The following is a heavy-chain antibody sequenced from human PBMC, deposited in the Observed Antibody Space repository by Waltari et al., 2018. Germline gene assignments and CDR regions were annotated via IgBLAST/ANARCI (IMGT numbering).Heavy chain of an antibody. V-gene: IGHV4-34*01. CDR2: INHSGST. CDR1: GGSFSGYY. Sequence: QVQLQQWGAGLLKPSETLSLTCAVYGGSFSGYYWSWIRQPPGKGLEWIGEINHSGSTTYNPSLKSRVTISVDTSKNQFSLKLSSVTAADTAVYYCARGPFVLRYLKRAFDIWGQGTMVTVSS. J-gene: IGHJ3*02. D-gene: IGHD3-9*01. CDR3: ARGPFVLRYLKRAFDI.